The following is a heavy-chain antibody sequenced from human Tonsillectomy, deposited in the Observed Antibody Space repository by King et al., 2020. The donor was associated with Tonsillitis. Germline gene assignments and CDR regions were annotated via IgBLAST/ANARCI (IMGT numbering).Heavy chain of an antibody. CDR2: IFSNDEK. D-gene: IGHD5-18*01. Sequence: TLKESGPVLVKPTETLTLTCTVSGFSLSNARMGVSWIRQPPGKALEWLAHIFSNDEKSNSPSLKSRRTISKDTPKSQVVLTLTNMDPVDTATYYCARIWARDTALATLFDYWGQGTLVTVSS. J-gene: IGHJ4*02. CDR3: ARIWARDTALATLFDY. CDR1: GFSLSNARMG. V-gene: IGHV2-26*01.